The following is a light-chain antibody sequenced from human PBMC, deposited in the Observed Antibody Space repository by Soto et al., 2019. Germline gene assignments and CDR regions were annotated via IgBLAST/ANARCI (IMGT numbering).Light chain of an antibody. Sequence: QSVLTQPPSVSGAPGQRVTISCTGSSSNIGAGYNVHWYQQLPGTAPKLLIYVNSNRPSGVPDRFSGSKSGTSASLAITGLQAEDEADYYSQSYDSSLSGVVFGGGTKLTVL. CDR3: QSYDSSLSGVV. CDR2: VNS. V-gene: IGLV1-40*01. J-gene: IGLJ2*01. CDR1: SSNIGAGYN.